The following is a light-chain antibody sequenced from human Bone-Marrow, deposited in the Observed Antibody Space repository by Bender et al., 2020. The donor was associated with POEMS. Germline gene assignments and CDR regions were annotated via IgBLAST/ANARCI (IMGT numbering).Light chain of an antibody. CDR3: VAWDDTLNGWV. Sequence: QSVLTQPPSVSGAPGQRVTISCTGSSSNIGAGYVVHWYQQLPGTAPKLLIYGNSNRPSGVPDRFSGSKSGTSASLVITGLQAEDEADYYCVAWDDTLNGWVFGGGTKLTVL. J-gene: IGLJ2*01. CDR2: GNS. CDR1: SSNIGAGYV. V-gene: IGLV1-50*01.